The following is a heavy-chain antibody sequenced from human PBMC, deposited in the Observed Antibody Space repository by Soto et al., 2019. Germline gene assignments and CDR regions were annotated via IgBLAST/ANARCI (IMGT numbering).Heavy chain of an antibody. CDR3: ARDSPLMVRDPKWFDP. CDR2: IIPIFGTA. D-gene: IGHD3-10*01. CDR1: GGTFSSYA. J-gene: IGHJ5*02. V-gene: IGHV1-69*06. Sequence: GASVKVSCKASGGTFSSYAISWVRQAPGQGLEWMGGIIPIFGTANYAQKFQGRVTITADKSTSTAYMELSSLRSEDTAVYYCARDSPLMVRDPKWFDPWGQGTLVTVSS.